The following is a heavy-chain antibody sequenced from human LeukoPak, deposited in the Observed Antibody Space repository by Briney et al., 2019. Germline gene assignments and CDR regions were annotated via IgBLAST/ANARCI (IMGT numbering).Heavy chain of an antibody. CDR3: ARPVGCSSTSCIAPLFDP. CDR2: SYYSGST. CDR1: GGSISSYY. V-gene: IGHV4-59*01. J-gene: IGHJ5*02. Sequence: PSETLSLTCTVSGGSISSYYWSWIRQPPGEGLEWIGYSYYSGSTNYNPSLKSRVTISVDTSKNQFSLKLSSVTAADTAVYYCARPVGCSSTSCIAPLFDPWGQGTLVTVSS. D-gene: IGHD2-2*01.